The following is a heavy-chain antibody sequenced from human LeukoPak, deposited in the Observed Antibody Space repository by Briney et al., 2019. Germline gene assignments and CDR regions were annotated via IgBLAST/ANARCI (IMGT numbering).Heavy chain of an antibody. CDR3: ARGTHCSSTSCYDQFDY. CDR1: GFTVSSNY. J-gene: IGHJ4*02. D-gene: IGHD2-2*01. Sequence: GGSLRLSCAASGFTVSSNYMNWVRQAPGKGLEWVSVIYSGGSTYYADSVKGRFTISRDNSKNTLYLQMNSLRAEDAAVNYCARGTHCSSTSCYDQFDYWGQGTLVTVSS. CDR2: IYSGGST. V-gene: IGHV3-53*01.